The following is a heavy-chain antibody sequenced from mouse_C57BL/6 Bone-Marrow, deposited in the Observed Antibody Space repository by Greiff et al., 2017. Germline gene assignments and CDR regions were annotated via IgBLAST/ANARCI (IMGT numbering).Heavy chain of an antibody. CDR1: GYTFTSYW. V-gene: IGHV1-50*01. Sequence: QVQLQQPGAELVKPGASVKLSCKASGYTFTSYWMQWVKQRPGQGLEWIGEIDPSDSYTNYHQKFKGKATLTVDTSSSTAYMQLSSLTSEDSAVYYCARWNGNYAMDYWGQGTSVTVSS. CDR2: IDPSDSYT. J-gene: IGHJ4*01. CDR3: ARWNGNYAMDY.